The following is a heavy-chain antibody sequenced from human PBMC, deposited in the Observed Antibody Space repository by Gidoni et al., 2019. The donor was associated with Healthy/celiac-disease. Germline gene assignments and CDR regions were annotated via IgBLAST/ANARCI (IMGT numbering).Heavy chain of an antibody. J-gene: IGHJ4*02. CDR1: GITFSSYS. V-gene: IGHV3-48*02. CDR2: ISSSSSTI. Sequence: VHLVESGGGLVQPGGSLRLSCAASGITFSSYSMNWVRQAPGKVLEWVSYISSSSSTIYYADSVKGRFTISRDNAKNSLYLQMNSLRDEDTAVYYCARATVIVPQENLDYWGQGTLVTVSS. D-gene: IGHD2-2*01. CDR3: ARATVIVPQENLDY.